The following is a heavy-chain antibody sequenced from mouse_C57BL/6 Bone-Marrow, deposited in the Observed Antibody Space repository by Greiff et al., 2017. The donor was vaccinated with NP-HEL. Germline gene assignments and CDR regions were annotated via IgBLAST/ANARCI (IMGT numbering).Heavy chain of an antibody. Sequence: KPGRGLEWIGRIDPNSGGTKYNEKFKSKATLTVDKPSSTAYMQLSSLTSEDSAVYYCARKGVYYYGSSYFDVWGTGTTVTVSS. V-gene: IGHV1-72*01. J-gene: IGHJ1*03. CDR3: ARKGVYYYGSSYFDV. D-gene: IGHD1-1*01. CDR2: IDPNSGGT.